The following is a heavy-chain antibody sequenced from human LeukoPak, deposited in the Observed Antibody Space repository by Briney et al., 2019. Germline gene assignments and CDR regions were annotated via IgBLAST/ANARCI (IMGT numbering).Heavy chain of an antibody. V-gene: IGHV5-51*01. CDR3: ARPPSRGYSSSFEY. J-gene: IGHJ4*02. CDR1: GYSFPTYW. Sequence: GESLKISCKGSGYSFPTYWIAWVRQMPGKGLEWMGIIYPDESNIRYSPSFQGQVTISAAKSISTAYLQWSSLKASDTTMYYCARPPSRGYSSSFEYWGQGTLVTVSS. CDR2: IYPDESNI. D-gene: IGHD2-2*03.